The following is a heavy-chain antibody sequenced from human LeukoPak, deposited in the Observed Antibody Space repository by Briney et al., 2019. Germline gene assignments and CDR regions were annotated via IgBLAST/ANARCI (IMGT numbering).Heavy chain of an antibody. D-gene: IGHD4-11*01. CDR3: VRGDDYMLDY. Sequence: PGGSLRLSCVVSGFTFSNYPMSWVRQSPGKGLEWIGEISYSGATNHNPSLKSRVTMSVDKSKNQLSLRVNSVTTADAAVYYCVRGDDYMLDYWGQGTLVTVSS. CDR2: ISYSGAT. J-gene: IGHJ4*02. CDR1: GFTFSNYPM. V-gene: IGHV4-4*02.